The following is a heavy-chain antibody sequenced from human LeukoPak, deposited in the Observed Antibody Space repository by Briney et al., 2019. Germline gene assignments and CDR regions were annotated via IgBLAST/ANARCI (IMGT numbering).Heavy chain of an antibody. CDR3: ARDGWDSYGLNYYYYMDV. J-gene: IGHJ6*03. CDR2: IYTSGST. CDR1: GGSISSYY. D-gene: IGHD5-18*01. Sequence: PSETLSLTCTVSGGSISSYYWSWIRQPAGKGLEWIGRIYTSGSTNYNPSLKSRVTMSVDTSKNQFSLKLSSVTAADTAVYYCARDGWDSYGLNYYYYMDVWGKGTTVTVSS. V-gene: IGHV4-4*07.